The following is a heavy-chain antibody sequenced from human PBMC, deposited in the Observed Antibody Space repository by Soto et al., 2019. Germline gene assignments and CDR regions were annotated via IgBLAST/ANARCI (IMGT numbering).Heavy chain of an antibody. CDR3: AKRSKVMDV. CDR1: GVNFCRYS. V-gene: IGHV3-23*01. CDR2: SSGSGGST. D-gene: IGHD4-4*01. J-gene: IGHJ6*03. Sequence: PSLSCEAPGVNFCRYSLQSVRQAAGKGLVCVSASSGSGGSTYYADSVKGRFTISRENSKNTLYLQMNRLRAEDTAVYYCAKRSKVMDVRRKGTTVLGSS.